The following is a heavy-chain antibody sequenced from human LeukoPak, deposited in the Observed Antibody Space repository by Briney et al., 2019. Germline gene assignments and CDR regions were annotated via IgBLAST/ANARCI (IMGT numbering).Heavy chain of an antibody. Sequence: SVKVSCKASGGTFSSYAISWVRQAPGQGLEWMGRIIPILGIANYAQKLQGRVTITADKSTSTAYMELSSLRSEDTAVYYCARSPINYYDSSGNFDYWGQGTLVTDSS. D-gene: IGHD3-22*01. CDR3: ARSPINYYDSSGNFDY. J-gene: IGHJ4*02. V-gene: IGHV1-69*04. CDR1: GGTFSSYA. CDR2: IIPILGIA.